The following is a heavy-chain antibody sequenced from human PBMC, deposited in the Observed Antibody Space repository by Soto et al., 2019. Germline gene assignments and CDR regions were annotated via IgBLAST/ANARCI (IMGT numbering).Heavy chain of an antibody. V-gene: IGHV1-69*01. CDR2: IIPIFGTA. CDR3: ASPFNSGHDGNYYAMDV. J-gene: IGHJ6*02. Sequence: QVQLVQSGAEVKKPGSSVKVSCKASGVTFSSYGISWVRQAPGQGLEWMGGIIPIFGTAVTAQKFQGRVTINADVSTSTAYMELSSLGSEDTAVYYCASPFNSGHDGNYYAMDVWGQGITVTVSS. CDR1: GVTFSSYG. D-gene: IGHD5-12*01.